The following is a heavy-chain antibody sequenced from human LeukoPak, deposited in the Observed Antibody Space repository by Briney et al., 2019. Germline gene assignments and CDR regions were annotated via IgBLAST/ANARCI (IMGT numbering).Heavy chain of an antibody. J-gene: IGHJ5*02. CDR1: GGSISSSSYY. V-gene: IGHV4-39*01. D-gene: IGHD3-9*01. Sequence: SETLSLTCTVSGGSISSSSYYWGWIRQPPGKGLEWIGSIYYSGSTYYNPSLKSRVTISVDTSKNQFSLKLSSVTAADTAVYYCATARYLRTMKRFDHWGQGTLVTVSS. CDR3: ATARYLRTMKRFDH. CDR2: IYYSGST.